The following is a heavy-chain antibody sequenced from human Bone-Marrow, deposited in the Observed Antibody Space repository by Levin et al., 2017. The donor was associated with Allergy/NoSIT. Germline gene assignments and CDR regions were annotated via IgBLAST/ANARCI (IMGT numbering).Heavy chain of an antibody. V-gene: IGHV3-30*09. CDR1: GFSFGKNP. J-gene: IGHJ4*02. CDR3: ARAINWGNFDF. Sequence: GESLKISCEASGFSFGKNPMHWVRQAPGKGLEWVAVMSSDGSNRYFADAVKGRFAISRDNSKNTLYLQMNTLRAEDTAVYYCARAINWGNFDFWGQGTLVTVSS. CDR2: MSSDGSNR. D-gene: IGHD7-27*01.